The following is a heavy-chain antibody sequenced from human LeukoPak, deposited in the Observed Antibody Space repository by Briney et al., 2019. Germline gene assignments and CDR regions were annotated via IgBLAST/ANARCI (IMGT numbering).Heavy chain of an antibody. V-gene: IGHV1-2*02. CDR3: ARGEGGYYDSSGYYYGGDY. Sequence: ASVKVSCKASGYTFTGYYMHWVRQAPGQGLEWMGWINPNSGGTNYAQKFQGRVTMTRDTSTSTAYMELSRLRSDDTGVYYCARGEGGYYDSSGYYYGGDYWGQGTLVTVSS. CDR1: GYTFTGYY. CDR2: INPNSGGT. D-gene: IGHD3-22*01. J-gene: IGHJ4*02.